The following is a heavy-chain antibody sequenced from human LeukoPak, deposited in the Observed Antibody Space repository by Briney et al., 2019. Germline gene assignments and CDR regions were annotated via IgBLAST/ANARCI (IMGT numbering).Heavy chain of an antibody. J-gene: IGHJ6*02. CDR1: GFTFSNAW. CDR3: TGMVVAATVYYYGMDV. CDR2: IKSKTDGGTT. Sequence: PGGSLRLSCAASGFTFSNAWMSWVRQAPGKGLEWVGRIKSKTDGGTTDYAAPVKGRFTISRDDSKNTLYLQMNSLKTEDTAVYYRTGMVVAATVYYYGMDVWGQGTTVTVSS. D-gene: IGHD2-15*01. V-gene: IGHV3-15*01.